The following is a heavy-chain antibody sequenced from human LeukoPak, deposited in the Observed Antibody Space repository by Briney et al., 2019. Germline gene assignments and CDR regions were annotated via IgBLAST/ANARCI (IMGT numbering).Heavy chain of an antibody. CDR2: INPNSGGT. Sequence: ASVKVSCKASGYTFTGYYMDWVRQAPGQGLEWMGRINPNSGGTNYAQKFQGRVTMTRDTSISTAYMELSRLRSDDTAVYYCAGVPPTIQAPNWYFDLWGRGTLVTVSS. J-gene: IGHJ2*01. V-gene: IGHV1-2*06. CDR3: AGVPPTIQAPNWYFDL. D-gene: IGHD5-24*01. CDR1: GYTFTGYY.